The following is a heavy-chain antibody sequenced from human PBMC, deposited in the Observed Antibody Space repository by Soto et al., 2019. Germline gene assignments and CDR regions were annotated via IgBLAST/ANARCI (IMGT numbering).Heavy chain of an antibody. CDR3: AGDPDSHYNDSHASSYP. CDR2: IIPIIGII. D-gene: IGHD4-4*01. V-gene: IGHV1-69*08. J-gene: IGHJ5*02. CDR1: GGTFRTYT. Sequence: QVQLVQSGAEVKKPGSSVKVSCKASGGTFRTYTITWVRQSPGQVLEWMGRIIPIIGIINYAQKFQGRVPISEDKVTGTAYMELTGLRSDDTAVYYCAGDPDSHYNDSHASSYPWGQGTLVTVSS.